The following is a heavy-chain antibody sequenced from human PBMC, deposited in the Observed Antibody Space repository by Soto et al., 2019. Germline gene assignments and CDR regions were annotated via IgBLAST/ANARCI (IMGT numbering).Heavy chain of an antibody. Sequence: GGSLRLSCAVSGFSLGPYGVTWVRQTPEKGLEWVTGFSGGSGAIFYADSVRGRFTISRDSSTAYLQMNNLRPEDTAVYFCARWNGFGDPWGRGTLVTVSS. D-gene: IGHD1-1*01. CDR3: ARWNGFGDP. CDR2: FSGGSGAI. CDR1: GFSLGPYG. J-gene: IGHJ5*02. V-gene: IGHV3-23*01.